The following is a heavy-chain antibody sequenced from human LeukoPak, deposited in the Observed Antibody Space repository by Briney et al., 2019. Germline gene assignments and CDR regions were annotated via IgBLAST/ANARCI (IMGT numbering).Heavy chain of an antibody. D-gene: IGHD3-16*01. CDR1: GYTFTNFG. CDR2: ISAYNSKT. V-gene: IGHV1-18*01. CDR3: AGGLDAFDI. J-gene: IGHJ3*02. Sequence: ASVKVSCKASGYTFTNFGITWVRQAPGQGLEWMGWISAYNSKTKYTHNLQGRVTMTTDTSASTAYMELRSLRSDDTAVYYCAGGLDAFDIWGQGTMVTVSS.